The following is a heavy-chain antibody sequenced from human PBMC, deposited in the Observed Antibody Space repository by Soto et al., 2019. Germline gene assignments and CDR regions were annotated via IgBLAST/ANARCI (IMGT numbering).Heavy chain of an antibody. CDR2: IWYDGSNK. V-gene: IGHV3-33*01. CDR1: GFTFSSYG. J-gene: IGHJ6*02. D-gene: IGHD3-9*01. Sequence: PGGSLRLSCAASGFTFSSYGMHWVLQAPGKGLEWVAVIWYDGSNKYYADSVKGRFTISRDNSKNTLYLQMNSLRAEDTAVYYCARDSTHYDILTGDYYYGMDVWGQGTTVTVSS. CDR3: ARDSTHYDILTGDYYYGMDV.